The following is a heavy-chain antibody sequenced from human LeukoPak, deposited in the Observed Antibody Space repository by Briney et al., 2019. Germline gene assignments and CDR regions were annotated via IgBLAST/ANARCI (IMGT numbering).Heavy chain of an antibody. V-gene: IGHV1-2*02. CDR1: GYTFTDYY. CDR3: ARPYYYDSSGYYSGFDP. J-gene: IGHJ5*02. D-gene: IGHD3-22*01. Sequence: ASVTVSFMASGYTFTDYYMHWVGQAPGQGLEGMGWINPNSGGTNYAQKFQGRVTMTRDTSISTAYMELSRLRSDDTAVYYCARPYYYDSSGYYSGFDPWGQGTLVTVSS. CDR2: INPNSGGT.